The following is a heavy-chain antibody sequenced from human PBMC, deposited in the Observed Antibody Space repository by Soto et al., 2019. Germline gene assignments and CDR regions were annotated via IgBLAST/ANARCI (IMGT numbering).Heavy chain of an antibody. CDR1: GLTFTDHW. CDR3: ASRPPDDRYYGVFDY. V-gene: IGHV3-7*03. J-gene: IGHJ4*02. CDR2: IKKDGSAT. Sequence: XGSLRLSCEVSGLTFTDHWMTWVRQVPGKGLEWVANIKKDGSATDYVDSVKGRFTISRDNAKNSLFLQMTNLRAEDTAVYYCASRPPDDRYYGVFDYWGQGTLVTVSS. D-gene: IGHD3-3*01.